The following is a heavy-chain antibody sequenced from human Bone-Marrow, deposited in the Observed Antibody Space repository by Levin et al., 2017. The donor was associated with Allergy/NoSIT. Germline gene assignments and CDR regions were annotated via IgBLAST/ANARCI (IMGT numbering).Heavy chain of an antibody. V-gene: IGHV3-33*01. CDR2: IWYDGSNK. CDR3: ARYGGWAAAGPTLYYFDY. CDR1: GFTFSSYG. J-gene: IGHJ4*02. Sequence: GESLKISCAASGFTFSSYGMHWVRQAPGKGLEWVAVIWYDGSNKYYADSVKGRFTISRDNSKNTLYLQMNSLRAEDTAVYYCARYGGWAAAGPTLYYFDYWGQGTLVTVSS. D-gene: IGHD6-13*01.